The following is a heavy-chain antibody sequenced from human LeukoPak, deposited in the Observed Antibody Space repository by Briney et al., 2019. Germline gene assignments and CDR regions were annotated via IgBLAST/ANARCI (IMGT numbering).Heavy chain of an antibody. CDR2: IYYSGST. D-gene: IGHD2-2*01. V-gene: IGHV4-39*07. CDR1: GGSISRTSYY. CDR3: AREAPEVVPAAHNYYYYYYMDV. J-gene: IGHJ6*03. Sequence: PSETLSLTCSVSGGSISRTSYYWGWIRQPPGKGLEWIGSIYYSGSTYYNPSLKSRVTISVDRSKNQFSLKLSSVTAADTAVYYCAREAPEVVPAAHNYYYYYYMDVWGKGTTVTVSS.